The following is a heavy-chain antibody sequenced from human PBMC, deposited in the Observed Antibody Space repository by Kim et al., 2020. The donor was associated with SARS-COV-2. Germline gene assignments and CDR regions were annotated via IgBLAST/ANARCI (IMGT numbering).Heavy chain of an antibody. CDR2: ISYDGSNK. Sequence: GGSLRLSCAASGFTFSSYGMHWVRQAPGKGLEWVAVISYDGSNKYYADSVKGRFTISRDNSKNTLYLQMNSLRAEDTAVYYCAKDRGVTMIVVVITLYMDVWGKGTTVTVSS. CDR1: GFTFSSYG. J-gene: IGHJ6*03. CDR3: AKDRGVTMIVVVITLYMDV. D-gene: IGHD3-22*01. V-gene: IGHV3-30*18.